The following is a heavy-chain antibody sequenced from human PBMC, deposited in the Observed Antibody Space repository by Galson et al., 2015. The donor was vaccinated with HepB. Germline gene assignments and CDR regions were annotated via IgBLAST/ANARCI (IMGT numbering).Heavy chain of an antibody. D-gene: IGHD1-26*01. CDR1: GFTFSSYG. CDR3: AKEWMRSGSYIQSFYHYGMPV. J-gene: IGHJ6*02. CDR2: ISYDGGNK. Sequence: SLRLSCAASGFTFSSYGMHWVRQAPGTGLEWVAVISYDGGNKSYGDYVKGRFTISRDNAQNTLHLHMNSLRGEDTGVYYCAKEWMRSGSYIQSFYHYGMPVWGQGTTVTVSS. V-gene: IGHV3-30*18.